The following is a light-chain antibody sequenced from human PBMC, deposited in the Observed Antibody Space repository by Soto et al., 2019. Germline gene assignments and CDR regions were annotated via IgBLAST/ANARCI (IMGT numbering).Light chain of an antibody. J-gene: IGLJ2*01. CDR1: SSDVGGYNY. CDR3: SSYTSSSTLK. V-gene: IGLV2-14*01. CDR2: EVS. Sequence: QSVLTQPASVSGSPGQSITISCTGTSSDVGGYNYVSWYQQHPGKAPKLMIYEVSNRPSGVSNRFSGSKSGNTASLTISGLQADDAADYYCSSYTSSSTLKIGGGTKLTVL.